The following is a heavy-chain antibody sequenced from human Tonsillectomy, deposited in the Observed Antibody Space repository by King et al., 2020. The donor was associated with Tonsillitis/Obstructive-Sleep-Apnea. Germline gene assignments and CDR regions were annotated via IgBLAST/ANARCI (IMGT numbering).Heavy chain of an antibody. Sequence: QLQESGPGLVKPSQTLSLTCTVSGGSISSGGYYWSWIRPHPGKGLEWIGYIYYSGSTYYNPSLKSRVTISVDTSKNQFSLKLSSVTAADTAVYYCARRDDFWSGYAIRYWGQGTLVTVSS. CDR2: IYYSGST. D-gene: IGHD3-3*01. J-gene: IGHJ4*02. V-gene: IGHV4-31*03. CDR1: GGSISSGGYY. CDR3: ARRDDFWSGYAIRY.